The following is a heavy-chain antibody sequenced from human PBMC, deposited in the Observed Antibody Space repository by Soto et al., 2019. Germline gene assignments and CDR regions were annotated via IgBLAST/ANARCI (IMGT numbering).Heavy chain of an antibody. CDR3: AKGRGIAAACYIDP. CDR2: ISGSGGST. Sequence: HPGGSLRLSCAASGFTFSSYAMSWVRQAPGKGLEWVSAISGSGGSTYYADSVKGRFTISRDNSKNTLYLQMNSLRAEDTAVYYCAKGRGIAAACYIDPWGQGTLVTVSS. V-gene: IGHV3-23*01. J-gene: IGHJ5*02. D-gene: IGHD6-13*01. CDR1: GFTFSSYA.